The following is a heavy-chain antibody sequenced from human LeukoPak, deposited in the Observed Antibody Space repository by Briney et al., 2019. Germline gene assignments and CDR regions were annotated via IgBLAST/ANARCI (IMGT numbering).Heavy chain of an antibody. Sequence: GASVTVSCKASGYKFTDDYIHWVRQAPGQGLEFMGWINPDSGFTNYAQKFKGRVTMTRDTSISTAYLEVRSLTSDDTAVYYCAPTAEAYTSWWKVWGQGTLVTVSS. CDR3: APTAEAYTSWWKV. D-gene: IGHD3-16*01. CDR2: INPDSGFT. CDR1: GYKFTDDY. V-gene: IGHV1-2*02. J-gene: IGHJ4*02.